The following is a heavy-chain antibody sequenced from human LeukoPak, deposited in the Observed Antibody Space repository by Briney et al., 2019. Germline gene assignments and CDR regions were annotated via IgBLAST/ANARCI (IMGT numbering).Heavy chain of an antibody. CDR3: ARDGPKAAAGTMRAYYYYYMDV. Sequence: ASVKVSCKASGYTFTSYYMHWVRQAPGQGLEWMGIINPSGGSTSYAQKFQGRVTMTGDMSTSTVYMELSSLRSEDTAVYYCARDGPKAAAGTMRAYYYYYMDVWDKGTTVTVSS. CDR2: INPSGGST. D-gene: IGHD6-13*01. CDR1: GYTFTSYY. J-gene: IGHJ6*03. V-gene: IGHV1-46*01.